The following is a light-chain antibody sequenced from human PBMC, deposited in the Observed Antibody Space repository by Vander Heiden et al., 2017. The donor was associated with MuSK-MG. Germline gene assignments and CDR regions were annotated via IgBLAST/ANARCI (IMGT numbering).Light chain of an antibody. CDR2: QDN. Sequence: SFDLTQPPSVSVSPGQTATITCPGDKLGDKFSSWYHQRPGQSPLLVIYQDNKRPSGIPERFSGSNSGNTATLTISGAQSMDGGDYYCQAWVSNTAVFGGGTKLTVL. J-gene: IGLJ3*02. CDR1: KLGDKF. CDR3: QAWVSNTAV. V-gene: IGLV3-1*01.